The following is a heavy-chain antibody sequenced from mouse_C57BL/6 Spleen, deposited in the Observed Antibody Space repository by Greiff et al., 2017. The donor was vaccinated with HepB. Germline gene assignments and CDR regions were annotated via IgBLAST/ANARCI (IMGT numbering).Heavy chain of an antibody. CDR2: ISSGSSTI. Sequence: EVKLVESGGGLVKPGGSLKLSCAASGFTFSDYGMHWVRQAPEKGLEWVAYISSGSSTIYYADTVKGRFTISRDNAKNTLFLQMTSLRSEDTAMYYCARGWDEAWFAYWGQGTLVTVSA. J-gene: IGHJ3*01. D-gene: IGHD4-1*01. V-gene: IGHV5-17*01. CDR1: GFTFSDYG. CDR3: ARGWDEAWFAY.